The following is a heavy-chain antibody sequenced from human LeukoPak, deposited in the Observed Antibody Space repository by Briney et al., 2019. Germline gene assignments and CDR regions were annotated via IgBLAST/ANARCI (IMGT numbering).Heavy chain of an antibody. CDR2: IYYSGST. CDR3: ARETTVTPGVLNY. D-gene: IGHD4-17*01. CDR1: GGSISSYY. V-gene: IGHV4-59*01. J-gene: IGHJ4*02. Sequence: PSETLSLTCTVSGGSISSYYWSWIRQPPGKGLEWIGYIYYSGSTNYNPSLKSRVTISVDTSKNQFSLKLHSVTAADTAVYYCARETTVTPGVLNYWGQGTLVTVSS.